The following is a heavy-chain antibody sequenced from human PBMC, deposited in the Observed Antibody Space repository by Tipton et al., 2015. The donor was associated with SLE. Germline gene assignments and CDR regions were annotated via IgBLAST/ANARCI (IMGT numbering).Heavy chain of an antibody. V-gene: IGHV4-59*01. J-gene: IGHJ2*01. Sequence: LRLSCTVSGGSISGYSWSWVRQPPGKGLEWIGYIYHSGSTNYNPSLKSRVTMSVDTSENQFSLKLTSVTAADTAVYYCARDRYCGGGSCFDWFFDLWGRSTLVPVSS. CDR1: GGSISGYS. D-gene: IGHD2-15*01. CDR3: ARDRYCGGGSCFDWFFDL. CDR2: IYHSGST.